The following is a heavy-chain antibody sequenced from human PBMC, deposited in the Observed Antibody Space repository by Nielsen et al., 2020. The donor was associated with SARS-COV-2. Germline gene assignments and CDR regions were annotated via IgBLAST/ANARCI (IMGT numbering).Heavy chain of an antibody. CDR1: GGSISSYY. V-gene: IGHV4-59*01. CDR2: IYYSGST. J-gene: IGHJ4*02. Sequence: SETLSLTCTVSGGSISSYYWSWIRQPPGKGLEWIGYIYYSGSTNYNPSLKSRVTISVDTSKNQFSLKLSSVTAADTAVYYCARVPRGDSSGYYGGDDYWGQGTLVTVS. D-gene: IGHD3-22*01. CDR3: ARVPRGDSSGYYGGDDY.